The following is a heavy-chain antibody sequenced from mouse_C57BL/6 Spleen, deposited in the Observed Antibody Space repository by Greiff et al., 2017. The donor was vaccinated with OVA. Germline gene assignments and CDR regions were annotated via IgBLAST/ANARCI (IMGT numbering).Heavy chain of an antibody. CDR2: IDPSDSYT. D-gene: IGHD2-4*01. V-gene: IGHV1-59*01. CDR1: GYTFTSYW. Sequence: QVQLQQPGAELVRPGTSVKLSCKASGYTFTSYWMHWVKQRPGQGLEWIGVIDPSDSYTNYNQKFKGKATLTVDTSSSTAYMQLSSLTSEDSAVYYCAYDSAWFAYWGQGTQVTVSA. J-gene: IGHJ3*01. CDR3: AYDSAWFAY.